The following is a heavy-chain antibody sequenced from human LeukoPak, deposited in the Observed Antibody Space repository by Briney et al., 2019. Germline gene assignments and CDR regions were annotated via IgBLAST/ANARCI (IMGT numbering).Heavy chain of an antibody. J-gene: IGHJ4*02. V-gene: IGHV4-38-2*01. CDR2: IYHSGST. CDR3: ASLGPGQLDYFDY. D-gene: IGHD2-2*01. Sequence: SETLSLTCAVSGYSISRGYYWGWIRQPPGKGLEWSGSIYHSGSTYYNPSLKRRVTISVDTSKTQFSLQLSSVTAADPAVYYCASLGPGQLDYFDYWGQGTLVTVSS. CDR1: GYSISRGYY.